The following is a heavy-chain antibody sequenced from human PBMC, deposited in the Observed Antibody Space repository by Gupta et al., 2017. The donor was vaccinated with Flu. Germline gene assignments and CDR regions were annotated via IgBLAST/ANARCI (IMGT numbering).Heavy chain of an antibody. CDR2: ISYDGSNK. V-gene: IGHV3-30*18. CDR1: G. J-gene: IGHJ4*02. D-gene: IGHD1-20*01. Sequence: GMHWVRHAPGKGLEWVAVISYDGSNKWFVGSVRGRFTISRDNSKNTLYLQINGLRPEDTAVYYCAKDGIHNWNEDGDYWGQGTLVTVSA. CDR3: AKDGIHNWNEDGDY.